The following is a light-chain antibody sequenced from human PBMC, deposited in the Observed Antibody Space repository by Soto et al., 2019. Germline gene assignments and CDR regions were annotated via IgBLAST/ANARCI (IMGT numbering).Light chain of an antibody. V-gene: IGLV2-14*01. CDR2: DVS. CDR3: CSYASSSPPSYV. Sequence: SVLTQPASVSGSPGQSITISYTGTSSDVGGYNYVSWYQQHPGKAPKFMIYDVSNRPSGVSNRFSGSKSGNTASLTISGLQAEDEADYYRCSYASSSPPSYVFGTGTKVTVL. J-gene: IGLJ1*01. CDR1: SSDVGGYNY.